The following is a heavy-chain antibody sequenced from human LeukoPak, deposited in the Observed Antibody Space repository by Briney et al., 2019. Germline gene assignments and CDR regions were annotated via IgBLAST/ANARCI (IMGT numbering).Heavy chain of an antibody. CDR2: ISGSGGST. CDR3: AKDHGSGWCLDY. V-gene: IGHV3-23*01. D-gene: IGHD6-19*01. Sequence: GGSLRLSCAASGFTLSSYAMSWVRQAPGKGLEWVSAISGSGGSTYYADSVKGRFTISRDNSKNTLYLQMNSLRAEDTAVYYCAKDHGSGWCLDYWGQGTLVTVSS. CDR1: GFTLSSYA. J-gene: IGHJ4*02.